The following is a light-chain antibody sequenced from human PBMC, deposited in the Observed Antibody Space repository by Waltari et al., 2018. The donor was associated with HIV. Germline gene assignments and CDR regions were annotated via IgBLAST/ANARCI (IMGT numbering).Light chain of an antibody. J-gene: IGLJ3*02. CDR2: EVT. V-gene: IGLV2-23*02. CDR3: CSYVGSNTLM. CDR1: SSDIGTYNL. Sequence: QSALTQPASVSGSPGQSITISCTGTSSDIGTYNLVSWYQQRPGKAPKLLTYEVTRRPSGLSDRFSGSKSGNTASLTISGLQTEDEADYYCCSYVGSNTLMFGGGTSLTVL.